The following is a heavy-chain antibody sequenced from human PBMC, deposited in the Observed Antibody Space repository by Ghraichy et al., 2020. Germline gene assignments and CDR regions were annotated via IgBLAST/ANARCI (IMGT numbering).Heavy chain of an antibody. CDR2: ISHSRTP. CDR1: GGSISSGGFS. Sequence: SETLSLTCTVSGGSISSGGFSWSWIRQPPGKGLEWIGYISHSRTPYYNPSLKSRVSISGDRSGTQISLTLTSMTAADTAVYYCARSNGPGLYYNALDVWGQGTTVTVSS. J-gene: IGHJ6*02. V-gene: IGHV4-30-2*01. D-gene: IGHD4-17*01. CDR3: ARSNGPGLYYNALDV.